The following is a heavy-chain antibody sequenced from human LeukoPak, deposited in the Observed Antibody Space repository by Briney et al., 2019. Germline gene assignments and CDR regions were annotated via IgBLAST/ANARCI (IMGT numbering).Heavy chain of an antibody. CDR2: INHSGST. CDR1: GGSLSGYY. J-gene: IGHJ4*02. Sequence: SETLSLTCAVYGGSLSGYYWSWIRQPPGKGLEWIGEINHSGSTNYNPSLKSRVTISVDTSKNQFSLKLSSVTAADTAVYYCARESDRYCSSTSCSKYYFDYWGQGTLVTVSS. V-gene: IGHV4-34*01. CDR3: ARESDRYCSSTSCSKYYFDY. D-gene: IGHD2-2*01.